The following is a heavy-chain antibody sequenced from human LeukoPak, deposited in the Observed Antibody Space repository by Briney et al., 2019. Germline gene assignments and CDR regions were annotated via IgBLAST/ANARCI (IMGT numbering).Heavy chain of an antibody. Sequence: GGSLRLPCAASGFTFSTYGINWVRQAPGKGLEWVSGFSGSGSNTYYADSVKGRFTISRDNSNSMSFLQMNSLRAEDTAIYYCAKDKGRYCSAGTCYPFDNWGQGTLVTVSS. CDR3: AKDKGRYCSAGTCYPFDN. D-gene: IGHD2-15*01. CDR2: FSGSGSNT. V-gene: IGHV3-23*01. CDR1: GFTFSTYG. J-gene: IGHJ4*02.